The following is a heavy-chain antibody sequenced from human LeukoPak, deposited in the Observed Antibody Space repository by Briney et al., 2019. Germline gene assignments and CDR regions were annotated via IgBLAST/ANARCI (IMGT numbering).Heavy chain of an antibody. D-gene: IGHD4-11*01. CDR3: ARLWDSNYFDY. J-gene: IGHJ4*02. CDR1: GGSISKYY. V-gene: IGHV4-59*08. CDR2: IYYSGTT. Sequence: SETLSLTRTVSGGSISKYYWSWIRQPPGKGLEWIGYIYYSGTTNYNPSLKSRVTISVDTSKNQFSLELSAVSAADTAVYYCARLWDSNYFDYWGQGTLVTVSS.